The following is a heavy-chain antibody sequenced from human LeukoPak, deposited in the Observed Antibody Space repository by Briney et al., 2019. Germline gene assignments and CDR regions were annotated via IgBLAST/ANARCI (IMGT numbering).Heavy chain of an antibody. D-gene: IGHD3-3*01. CDR1: GLTFSTYY. J-gene: IGHJ6*03. Sequence: GGSLRLSCAASGLTFSTYYMNWVRQAPGKGLERVSSIASSSGNIYYEDSVEGRFTISRDNAKNSLYLQMNSLRAEDTAVYYCVRDNYDFSSGPDYYYYYMDVWGKGTTVTVSS. CDR3: VRDNYDFSSGPDYYYYYMDV. CDR2: IASSSGNI. V-gene: IGHV3-21*01.